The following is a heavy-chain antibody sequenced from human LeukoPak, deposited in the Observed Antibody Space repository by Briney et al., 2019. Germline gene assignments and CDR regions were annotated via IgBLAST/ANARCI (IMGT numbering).Heavy chain of an antibody. V-gene: IGHV1-3*01. Sequence: ASVKVSCKTSGYTFTTYAIHWVRQAPGQRLEWMGLINADDGNTRYSQRFQGRVTITRDTSASTAYMELSSLRSEDTAVYYCARGGYYYDSSGYYRYWGQGTLVTVSS. CDR2: INADDGNT. D-gene: IGHD3-22*01. CDR1: GYTFTTYA. J-gene: IGHJ4*02. CDR3: ARGGYYYDSSGYYRY.